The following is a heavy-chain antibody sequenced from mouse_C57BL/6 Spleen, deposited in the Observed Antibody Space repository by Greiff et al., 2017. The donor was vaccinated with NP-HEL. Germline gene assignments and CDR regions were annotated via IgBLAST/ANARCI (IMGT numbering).Heavy chain of an antibody. CDR1: GYTFTSYW. J-gene: IGHJ3*01. CDR3: ARERGAY. V-gene: IGHV1-55*01. CDR2: IYPGSGST. Sequence: QVQLQQPGAELVKPGASVKMSCKASGYTFTSYWITWVKQRPGQGLEWIGDIYPGSGSTNYNEKFKSKATLTVDTSSSTAYLQLSSLTSEDTAIYYCARERGAYWGQGTLVTVSA.